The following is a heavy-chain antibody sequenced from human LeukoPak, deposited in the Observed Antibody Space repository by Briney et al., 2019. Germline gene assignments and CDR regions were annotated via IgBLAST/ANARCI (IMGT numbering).Heavy chain of an antibody. CDR3: ARGVVIAPQTFDY. V-gene: IGHV4-59*01. CDR1: GVSINGFY. CDR2: IYYSGST. J-gene: IGHJ4*02. D-gene: IGHD2-21*01. Sequence: PSETLSLTGTVSGVSINGFYWSWIRQPPGNGLEWIGYIYYSGSTNYNPSLKSRVTISVDTSKNQFSLKLNSVTAADTAVYYCARGVVIAPQTFDYWGQGTLVTVSS.